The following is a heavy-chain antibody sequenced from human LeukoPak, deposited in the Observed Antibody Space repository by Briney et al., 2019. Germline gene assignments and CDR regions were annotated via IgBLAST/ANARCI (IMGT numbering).Heavy chain of an antibody. D-gene: IGHD4-11*01. V-gene: IGHV3-7*01. CDR3: AKDDYSNYGYYYYYYMDV. J-gene: IGHJ6*03. Sequence: PGGSLRLSCAASGFTFSSYWMSWVRQAPGKGLEWVANIKQDGSEKYYVDSVKGRFTISRDNAKNSLYLQMNSLRAEDTAVYYCAKDDYSNYGYYYYYYMDVWGKGTTVTVSS. CDR1: GFTFSSYW. CDR2: IKQDGSEK.